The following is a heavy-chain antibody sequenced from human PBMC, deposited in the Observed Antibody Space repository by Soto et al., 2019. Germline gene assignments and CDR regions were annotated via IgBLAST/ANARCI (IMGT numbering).Heavy chain of an antibody. CDR3: ARNGGGGEAYYYGMDG. J-gene: IGHJ6*02. CDR1: GFTFGDSY. CDR2: ISPGSRYP. Sequence: PGGSLRLSCAVSGFTFGDSYMSWIRQAPGKGLEWLSYISPGSRYPAYADSVKGRFTISRDNAKRSLYLQMNSLRAEDTAVYYCARNGGGGEAYYYGMDGWGQGTTVTASS. D-gene: IGHD4-17*01. V-gene: IGHV3-11*06.